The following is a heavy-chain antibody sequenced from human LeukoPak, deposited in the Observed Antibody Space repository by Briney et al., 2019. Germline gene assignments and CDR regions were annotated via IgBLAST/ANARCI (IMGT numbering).Heavy chain of an antibody. J-gene: IGHJ4*02. CDR3: ARAGYYDFWSGYLDY. CDR2: IYYNGKT. Sequence: SETLSLTCTVSGGSISSYYWSWIRQPPGKGLEWIGYIYYNGKTNYNPSLKSRVTISVDMSKNHFSLKLNSVTAADTAVYYCARAGYYDFWSGYLDYWGQGTLVTVSS. CDR1: GGSISSYY. V-gene: IGHV4-59*12. D-gene: IGHD3-3*01.